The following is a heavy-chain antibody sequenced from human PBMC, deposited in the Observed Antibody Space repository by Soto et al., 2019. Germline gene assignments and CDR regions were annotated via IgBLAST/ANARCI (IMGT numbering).Heavy chain of an antibody. D-gene: IGHD2-21*02. CDR1: GFTFSPYW. CDR3: VRVGIGSDSWRHP. CDR2: LNTDGGTT. V-gene: IGHV3-74*03. J-gene: IGHJ5*02. Sequence: EVQLEESGGDLAQPGVSLRLSCAASGFTFSPYWMHWVRQAPGKGLVWVSRLNTDGGTTTYAESVKGRFTISRDKASNTMYLQMNSPRPEDTALNYGVRVGIGSDSWRHPLGKGTLVTVSS.